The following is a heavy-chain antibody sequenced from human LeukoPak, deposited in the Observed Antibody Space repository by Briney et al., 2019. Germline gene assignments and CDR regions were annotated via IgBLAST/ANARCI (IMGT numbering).Heavy chain of an antibody. V-gene: IGHV1-18*01. D-gene: IGHD6-13*01. CDR1: SYTFTSYG. CDR3: ARDHRNSNWYSLDY. CDR2: ISAYNGNT. J-gene: IGHJ4*02. Sequence: ASVKVSCKASSYTFTSYGISWVRQAPGQGLEWMGWISAYNGNTNYAQKLQGRVTMTTDTSTSTAYMELSSLRSEDTAVYYCARDHRNSNWYSLDYWGQGTLVTVSS.